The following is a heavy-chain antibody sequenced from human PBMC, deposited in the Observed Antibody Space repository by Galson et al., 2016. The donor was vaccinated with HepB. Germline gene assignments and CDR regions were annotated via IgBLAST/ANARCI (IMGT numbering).Heavy chain of an antibody. Sequence: SLRLSCAASGFIFTNYAMSWVRQAPGKGLEWVSAISTGGGGTYYADSVKGRFTISRDSSKNTLNLQMNSLRAEDTAVYYCARRYGDYSYGWGQGTLVTVSS. CDR1: GFIFTNYA. J-gene: IGHJ1*01. CDR3: ARRYGDYSYG. D-gene: IGHD4-17*01. CDR2: ISTGGGGT. V-gene: IGHV3-23*01.